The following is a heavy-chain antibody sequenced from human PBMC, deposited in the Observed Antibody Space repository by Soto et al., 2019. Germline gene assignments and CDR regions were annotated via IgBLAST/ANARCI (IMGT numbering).Heavy chain of an antibody. D-gene: IGHD3-10*01. CDR1: GGSISSSGHY. V-gene: IGHV4-39*01. CDR3: ARRSYGSGVDI. J-gene: IGHJ4*02. Sequence: QLQLQESGPGLVKPSEALSLTCTVSGGSISSSGHYWGWIRQTPGKGLEWIGNIFYSGGTHYNASFRIRGSISLDASKNQLSLKVTSVTAADTAVYYCARRSYGSGVDIWGRGTLVTVSS. CDR2: IFYSGGT.